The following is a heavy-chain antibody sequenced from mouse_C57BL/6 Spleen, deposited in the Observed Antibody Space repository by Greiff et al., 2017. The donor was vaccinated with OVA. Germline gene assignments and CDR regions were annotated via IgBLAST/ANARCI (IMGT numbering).Heavy chain of an antibody. Sequence: QVQLQQSGPELVKPGASVKISCKASGYAFSSSWMNWVKQRPGKGLEWIGRIYPGDGDTNYNGKFKGKATLTADKSSSTAYMQLSSLTSEDSAVYFCARSVNGSSYRAYFDVWGTGTTVTVSS. CDR2: IYPGDGDT. V-gene: IGHV1-82*01. CDR3: ARSVNGSSYRAYFDV. J-gene: IGHJ1*03. CDR1: GYAFSSSW. D-gene: IGHD1-1*01.